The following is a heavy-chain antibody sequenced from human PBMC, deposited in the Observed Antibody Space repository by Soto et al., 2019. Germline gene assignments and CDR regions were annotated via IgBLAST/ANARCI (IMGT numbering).Heavy chain of an antibody. CDR3: VTVNLVGAAYYFDY. CDR1: GDSIRSYY. J-gene: IGHJ4*02. D-gene: IGHD1-26*01. V-gene: IGHV4-59*04. Sequence: SETLSLTCSVSGDSIRSYYWTWIRQPPGKGLQWIGYVFHTGTTYSHPSLNSRVSISVDTSENQFSLRLTSVTAADTAVYYCVTVNLVGAAYYFDYWGPGTLVTVSS. CDR2: VFHTGTT.